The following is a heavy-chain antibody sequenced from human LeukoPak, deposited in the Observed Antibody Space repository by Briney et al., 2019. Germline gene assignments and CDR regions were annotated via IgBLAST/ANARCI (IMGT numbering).Heavy chain of an antibody. Sequence: ASVKVSCKASGYTFTSYYMHWVRQAPGQGLEWMGIINPSGGSTSYAQRFQGRVTMTRDTSTSTVYMELSSLRSEDTAVYYCARDIALSVSGIAVALGPDYWGQGTLVTVSS. CDR3: ARDIALSVSGIAVALGPDY. CDR2: INPSGGST. J-gene: IGHJ4*02. D-gene: IGHD6-19*01. CDR1: GYTFTSYY. V-gene: IGHV1-46*01.